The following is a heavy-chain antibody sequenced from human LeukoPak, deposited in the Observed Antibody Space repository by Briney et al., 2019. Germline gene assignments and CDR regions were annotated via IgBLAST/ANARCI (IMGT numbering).Heavy chain of an antibody. CDR3: AREGGVAGLIYGLDV. CDR2: IWYDGSKK. D-gene: IGHD6-19*01. V-gene: IGHV3-33*01. CDR1: RFTFHSYG. J-gene: IGHJ6*02. Sequence: GGSLRLSCTASRFTFHSYGMHWVRQAPGKGLEWVAVIWYDGSKKNYADSVKGRFTISRDNSKNTLYLEMSSLRADDTAVYYCAREGGVAGLIYGLDVWGQGTTVTVSS.